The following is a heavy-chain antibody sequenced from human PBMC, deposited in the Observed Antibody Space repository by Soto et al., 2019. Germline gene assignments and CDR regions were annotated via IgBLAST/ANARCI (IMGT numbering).Heavy chain of an antibody. J-gene: IGHJ4*02. CDR1: GYGFTTYG. CDR2: ISAHNGNT. V-gene: IGHV1-18*01. CDR3: ARGRYGDY. D-gene: IGHD1-1*01. Sequence: QVHLVQSGAEVKKPGASVKVSCKGSGYGFTTYGITWLRQAPGQGLEWMAWISAHNGNTNYAQKLQGRATVTRDTSTSTAYMELRSPRSDDTAVYYCARGRYGDYWGQGALVTVSS.